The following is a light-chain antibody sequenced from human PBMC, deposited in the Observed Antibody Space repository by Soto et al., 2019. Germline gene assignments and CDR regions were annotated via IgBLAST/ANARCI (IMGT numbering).Light chain of an antibody. J-gene: IGKJ1*01. V-gene: IGKV3-15*01. CDR2: GAS. Sequence: EIVMTQSPATLFVSPGERATLSCRASQSVSRNLAWYQQKPGQAPRLLIYGASTRATGIPARFSGGGSGTDFTLTISSLQSEDFAVYYCQQYNNWPPWTFGQGTKVDIK. CDR1: QSVSRN. CDR3: QQYNNWPPWT.